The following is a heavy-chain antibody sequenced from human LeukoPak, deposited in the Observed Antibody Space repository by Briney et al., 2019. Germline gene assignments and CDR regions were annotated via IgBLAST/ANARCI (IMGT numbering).Heavy chain of an antibody. CDR1: GFTFSSYA. D-gene: IGHD3-10*01. CDR3: ARDVLGLVRVPEGYFDY. Sequence: GGSLRLSCAASGFTFSSYAMHWVRQAPGKGLEWVAVISYDGSNKYYADSVKDRFTISRDNSKNTLYLQMNSLRAEDTAVYYCARDVLGLVRVPEGYFDYWGQGTLVTVSS. J-gene: IGHJ4*02. CDR2: ISYDGSNK. V-gene: IGHV3-30*04.